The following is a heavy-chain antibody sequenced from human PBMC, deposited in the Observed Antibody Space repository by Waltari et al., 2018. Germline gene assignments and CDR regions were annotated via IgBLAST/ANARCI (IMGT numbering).Heavy chain of an antibody. V-gene: IGHV3-7*01. CDR3: VRVGEENSNSQYRWFDA. CDR2: IKKDGSEI. D-gene: IGHD3-16*02. CDR1: GFDFGNFW. J-gene: IGHJ5*02. Sequence: DVQLVESGGGLVQPGGSLRLSCVVSGFDFGNFWMIWARQAPGNGLEWVANIKKDGSEIHYVDSVKGRFTISRDNAKKSVYLQMNSLRVEDTAVYFCVRVGEENSNSQYRWFDAWGQGSLVTVSS.